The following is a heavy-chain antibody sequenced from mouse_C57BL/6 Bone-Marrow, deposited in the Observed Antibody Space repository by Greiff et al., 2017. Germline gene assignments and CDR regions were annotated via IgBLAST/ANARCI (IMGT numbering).Heavy chain of an antibody. D-gene: IGHD1-1*01. Sequence: VQLQQSGAELVRPGASVKLSCTASGFNIKDDYMHWVKQRPEQGLEWIGWIDPENGDTEYASKFQGKATITADTSSNTAYLQLSSLTSEDTAVYYCTTSYYGSVDYWGQGTTLTVSS. CDR1: GFNIKDDY. CDR3: TTSYYGSVDY. J-gene: IGHJ2*01. V-gene: IGHV14-4*01. CDR2: IDPENGDT.